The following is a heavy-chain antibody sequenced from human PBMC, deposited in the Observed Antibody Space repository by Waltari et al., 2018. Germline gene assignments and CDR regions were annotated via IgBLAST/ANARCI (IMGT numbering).Heavy chain of an antibody. D-gene: IGHD1-26*01. CDR3: ARDVVGALDY. Sequence: EVQLVESGGGLVQPGGSLRLSCAASGFTFSNYWMAWVRQAPGKGLEWVANRNQDGGGKNCVDSGRGRFTISRDNAKNSLYLQMSSLRAEDTAVYYCARDVVGALDYWGQGTLVPVSS. CDR2: RNQDGGGK. CDR1: GFTFSNYW. V-gene: IGHV3-7*01. J-gene: IGHJ4*02.